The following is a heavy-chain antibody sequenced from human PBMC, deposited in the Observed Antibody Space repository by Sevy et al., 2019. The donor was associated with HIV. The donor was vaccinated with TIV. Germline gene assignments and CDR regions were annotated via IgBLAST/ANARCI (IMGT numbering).Heavy chain of an antibody. CDR2: IRSKAYGGTT. CDR1: GFTFGDYA. V-gene: IGHV3-49*03. CDR3: TRAPYSSGWRNIADAFDI. D-gene: IGHD6-19*01. Sequence: GGSQRLSCTASGFTFGDYAMSWFRQAPGKGLEWVGFIRSKAYGGTTEYAASVKGRFTISRDDSKSIAYLQMNSLKTEDTAVYYCTRAPYSSGWRNIADAFDIWGQGTMVTVSS. J-gene: IGHJ3*02.